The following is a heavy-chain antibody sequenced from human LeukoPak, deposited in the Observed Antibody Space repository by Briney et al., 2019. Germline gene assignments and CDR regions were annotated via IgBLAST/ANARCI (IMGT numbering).Heavy chain of an antibody. V-gene: IGHV4-34*01. Sequence: AETLSLTCAVYGGSFSGYYWSWIRQPPGKGLEWIREINHSGSTNYNPSLKSRVTISVDTSKNQFSLKLSSVTAGDTDLYYSDRGVWILGDAFDPEGQGTLVTVSS. CDR1: GGSFSGYY. D-gene: IGHD5-12*01. J-gene: IGHJ5*02. CDR2: INHSGST. CDR3: DRGVWILGDAFDP.